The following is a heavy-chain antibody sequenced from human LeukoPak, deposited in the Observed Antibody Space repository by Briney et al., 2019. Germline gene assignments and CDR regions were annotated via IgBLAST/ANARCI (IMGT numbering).Heavy chain of an antibody. CDR2: ISGSGGGT. CDR3: AKERIVGAKPPGY. CDR1: GFTFSSYA. Sequence: PGGSLRLSCAASGFTFSSYAMNWVRQAPGKGLEWVSAISGSGGGTYYADSVKGRSTISRDNSKSTLYLQMNSLRAEDTAVYYCAKERIVGAKPPGYWGQGTLVTVSS. D-gene: IGHD1-26*01. V-gene: IGHV3-23*01. J-gene: IGHJ4*02.